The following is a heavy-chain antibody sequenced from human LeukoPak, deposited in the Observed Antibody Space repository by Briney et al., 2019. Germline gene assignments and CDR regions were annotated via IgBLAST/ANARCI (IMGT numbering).Heavy chain of an antibody. CDR2: ISWNSGSI. CDR1: GFTFDDYA. V-gene: IGHV3-9*01. J-gene: IGHJ2*01. Sequence: GGSLRLSCAASGFTFDDYAMHWVRQAPGKGLEWVSGISWNSGSIGYADSVKGRFTISRDNAKNTVYLQMNSLRAEDTAVYYCARVGTGSWYFDLWGRGTLVTVSS. CDR3: ARVGTGSWYFDL. D-gene: IGHD3-10*01.